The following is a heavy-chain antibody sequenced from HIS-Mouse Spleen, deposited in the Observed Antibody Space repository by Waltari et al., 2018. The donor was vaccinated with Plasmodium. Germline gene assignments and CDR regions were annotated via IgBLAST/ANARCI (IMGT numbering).Heavy chain of an antibody. CDR3: ARGSAGDAFDI. J-gene: IGHJ3*02. CDR1: GYTFTNYG. CDR2: SSPNKGNP. Sequence: QVQLVQSGAEVKKPGASVKVSCKASGYTFTNYGISWVRQAPGQGLEWIGWSSPNKGNPHCEQKHQGRVTMTTDPSTSTAYMELRSLRSDDTAVYYCARGSAGDAFDIWGQGTMVTVSS. V-gene: IGHV1-18*01. D-gene: IGHD6-19*01.